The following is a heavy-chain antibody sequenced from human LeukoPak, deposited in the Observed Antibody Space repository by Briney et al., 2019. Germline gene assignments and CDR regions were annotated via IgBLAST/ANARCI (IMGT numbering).Heavy chain of an antibody. CDR2: ISAYNGNT. V-gene: IGHV1-18*04. Sequence: ASVKVSCKTSGYSFTAYFMHWVRQAPGQGLEWMGWISAYNGNTNYAQKLQGRVTMTTDTSTSTAYMELRSLRSDDTAVYYCARAHITMVRGVIINGGGYFDYWGQGTLVTVSS. D-gene: IGHD3-10*01. J-gene: IGHJ4*02. CDR1: GYSFTAYF. CDR3: ARAHITMVRGVIINGGGYFDY.